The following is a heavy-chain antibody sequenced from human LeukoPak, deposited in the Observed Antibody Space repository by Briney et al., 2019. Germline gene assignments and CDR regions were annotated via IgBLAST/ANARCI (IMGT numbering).Heavy chain of an antibody. CDR3: ARAHYLLAAAGTHLDY. CDR1: GYTFTSYY. Sequence: ASVKVSCKASGYTFTSYYMHWVRQAPGQGLEWMGIINPSGGSTSYAQKFQGRVTMTRDTSTSTVYMELSSLRSEDTAVYYCARAHYLLAAAGTHLDYWGQGTLVTVSS. D-gene: IGHD6-13*01. J-gene: IGHJ4*02. V-gene: IGHV1-46*01. CDR2: INPSGGST.